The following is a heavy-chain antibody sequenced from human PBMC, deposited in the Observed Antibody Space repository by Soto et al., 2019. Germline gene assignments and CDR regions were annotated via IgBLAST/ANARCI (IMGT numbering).Heavy chain of an antibody. V-gene: IGHV1-2*02. CDR3: ARDMRIAARPGGRDY. Sequence: ASVKVSCKASGYTFTGYYTHWVRQAPGQGLEWMGWINPNSGGTNYAQKFQGRVTMTRDTSISTAYMELSRPRSDDTAVYYCARDMRIAARPGGRDYWGQGTLVTVSS. D-gene: IGHD6-6*01. CDR2: INPNSGGT. CDR1: GYTFTGYY. J-gene: IGHJ4*02.